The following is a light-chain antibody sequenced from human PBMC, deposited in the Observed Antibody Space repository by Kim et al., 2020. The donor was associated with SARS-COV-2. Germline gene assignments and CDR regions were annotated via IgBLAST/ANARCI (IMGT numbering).Light chain of an antibody. Sequence: PGESATLSCRASQSVNSYLAWYQQKPGQAPRLLIFDASNRATGIPARFSGSGSGTDFTLTISSLEPEDFAVYYCQQRRSWPLTFGGGTKVDIK. CDR3: QQRRSWPLT. J-gene: IGKJ4*01. CDR1: QSVNSY. V-gene: IGKV3-11*01. CDR2: DAS.